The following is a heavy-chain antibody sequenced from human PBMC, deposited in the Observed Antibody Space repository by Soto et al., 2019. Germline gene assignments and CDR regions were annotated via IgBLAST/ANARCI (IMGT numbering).Heavy chain of an antibody. V-gene: IGHV4-30-4*01. CDR2: IYYSGST. D-gene: IGHD3-3*01. J-gene: IGHJ6*02. CDR1: GGSISSGDYY. CDR3: ARNGVRSGYSHTRRYYYYGMDV. Sequence: SETLSLTCTVSGGSISSGDYYWSWIRQPPGKGLEWIGYIYYSGSTYYNPSLKSRVTISVDTSKNQFSLKLSSVTAADTAVYYCARNGVRSGYSHTRRYYYYGMDVWGQGTTVTVSS.